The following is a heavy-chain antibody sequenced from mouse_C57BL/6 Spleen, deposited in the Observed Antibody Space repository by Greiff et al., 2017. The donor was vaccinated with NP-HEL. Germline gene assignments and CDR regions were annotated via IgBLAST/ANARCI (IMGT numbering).Heavy chain of an antibody. Sequence: VQLQESGPELVKPGASVKISCKASGYAFSSSWMNWVKQRPGKGLEWIGRIYPGDGDTNYNGKFKGKATLTADKSSSTAYMQLSSLTSEDSAVYFCARRDGYGYFDVWGTGTTVTVSS. V-gene: IGHV1-82*01. D-gene: IGHD2-3*01. CDR1: GYAFSSSW. CDR2: IYPGDGDT. CDR3: ARRDGYGYFDV. J-gene: IGHJ1*03.